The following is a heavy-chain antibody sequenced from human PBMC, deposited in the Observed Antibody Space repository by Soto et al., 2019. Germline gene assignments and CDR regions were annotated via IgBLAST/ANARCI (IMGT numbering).Heavy chain of an antibody. CDR3: ARAPGSSGYSDYFDY. J-gene: IGHJ4*02. V-gene: IGHV3-53*01. CDR1: GFTASSSY. Sequence: GGALRLSCAAPGFTASSSYMSWVRQAPGQGLAWVLVIYSGGSTYYADSVKGRFTISRDNSKNTLYLQMNSLRAEDTAVYYCARAPGSSGYSDYFDYWGQGTLVTVSS. D-gene: IGHD3-22*01. CDR2: IYSGGST.